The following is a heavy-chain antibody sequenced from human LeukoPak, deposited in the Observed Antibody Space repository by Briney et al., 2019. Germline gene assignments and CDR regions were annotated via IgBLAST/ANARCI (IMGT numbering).Heavy chain of an antibody. CDR1: GFTFSSYA. J-gene: IGHJ4*02. CDR2: ISSSSSYI. Sequence: GGSLRLSCAASGFTFSSYALSWVRQAPGKGLEWVSSISSSSSYIYYADSVKGRFTISRDNAKNSLYLQMNSLRAEDTAVYYCARESDLDYWGQGTLVTVSS. CDR3: ARESDLDY. V-gene: IGHV3-21*01.